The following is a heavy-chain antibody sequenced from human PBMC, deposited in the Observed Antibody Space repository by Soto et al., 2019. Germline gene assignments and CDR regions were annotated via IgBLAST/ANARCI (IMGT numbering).Heavy chain of an antibody. CDR2: IYPGDSDA. CDR3: ARAHDILTGYYTDYYYYGMDV. J-gene: IGHJ6*02. Sequence: GESLKISCKGSRYSFTSYWIGWVRQMPGKGLEWMGIIYPGDSDARYSPSFQGQVTISADKSISTAYLQWSSLKASDTAMYYCARAHDILTGYYTDYYYYGMDVWGQGTTVTVSS. V-gene: IGHV5-51*01. D-gene: IGHD3-9*01. CDR1: RYSFTSYW.